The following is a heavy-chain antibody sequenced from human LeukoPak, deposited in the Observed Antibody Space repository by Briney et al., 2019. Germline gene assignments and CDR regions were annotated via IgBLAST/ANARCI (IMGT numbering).Heavy chain of an antibody. CDR3: ARDRFLRGVIINFDY. V-gene: IGHV4-4*07. J-gene: IGHJ4*02. CDR1: GGSISSYY. CDR2: IYTSGST. Sequence: PSETLSLTCTVSGGSISSYYWSWIRQPAGKGLEWIGRIYTSGSTNYNPSLKSRVTMSVDTSKNQFSLKLSSVTAADTAVYYCARDRFLRGVIINFDYWGQGTLVTVSS. D-gene: IGHD3-10*01.